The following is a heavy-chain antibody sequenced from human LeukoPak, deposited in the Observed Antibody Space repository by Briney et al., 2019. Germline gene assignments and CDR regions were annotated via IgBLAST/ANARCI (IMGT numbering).Heavy chain of an antibody. CDR3: ARRRCSGGSCYSDFDY. V-gene: IGHV3-7*03. CDR1: GFTFSSYW. D-gene: IGHD2-15*01. J-gene: IGHJ4*02. Sequence: GGSLRLSCAASGFTFSSYWMSWVRQAPGKGLGWVANIKQDGSEKYYVDSVKGRFTISRDNAKNSLYLQMNSLRAEDTAVYYCARRRCSGGSCYSDFDYWGQGTLVTVSS. CDR2: IKQDGSEK.